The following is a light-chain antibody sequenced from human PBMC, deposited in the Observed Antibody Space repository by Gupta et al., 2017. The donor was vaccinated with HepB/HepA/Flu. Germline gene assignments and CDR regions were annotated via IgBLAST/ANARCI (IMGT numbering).Light chain of an antibody. CDR1: KLGDKY. CDR3: QAWDSSTDWV. V-gene: IGLV3-1*01. CDR2: QDG. J-gene: IGLJ3*02. Sequence: SYALTQPPSVSVAPGQTASITCSGDKLGDKYASWYQQKPGQAPILVIYQDGERPSGIPDRFSGSNSGNTATLTISGTQAVDEADYYCQAWDSSTDWVFGGGTRLTVL.